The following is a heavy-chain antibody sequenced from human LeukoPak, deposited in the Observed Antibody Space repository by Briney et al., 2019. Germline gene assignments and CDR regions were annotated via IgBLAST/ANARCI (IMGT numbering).Heavy chain of an antibody. CDR3: EARSSAGATLNFDY. D-gene: IGHD1-26*01. CDR1: GYTFTGYY. CDR2: INPNSGGT. J-gene: IGHJ4*02. Sequence: GASVKVSCKASGYTFTGYYMHWVRQAPGQGLEWMGWINPNSGGTNYAQKFQGRVTMTRDTSISTAYMELSRLRSDDTAVYYCEARSSAGATLNFDYWGQGTLVTVSS. V-gene: IGHV1-2*02.